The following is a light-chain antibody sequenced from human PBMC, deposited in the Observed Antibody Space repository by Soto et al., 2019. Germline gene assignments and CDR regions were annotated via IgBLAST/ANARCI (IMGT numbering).Light chain of an antibody. CDR2: GAS. CDR1: QSVSNNY. Sequence: EIVLTQSPVTLSWSPGEWATLSCMASQSVSNNYLAWYQQKPGQAPRLLIYGASSRATGIPDRFSGSGSGTDFTLAISRLEPEDFAVYYCQQYGNSPRTFGQGPRWIS. J-gene: IGKJ1*01. V-gene: IGKV3-20*01. CDR3: QQYGNSPRT.